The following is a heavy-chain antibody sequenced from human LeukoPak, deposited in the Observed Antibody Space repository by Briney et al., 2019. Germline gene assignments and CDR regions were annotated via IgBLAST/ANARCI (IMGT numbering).Heavy chain of an antibody. CDR1: GYTFTSYD. J-gene: IGHJ6*02. Sequence: ASVKVSCKASGYTFTSYDINWVRQATGQGVEWMGWMNPNSGNTGYAQKFQGRVTMTRNTSISTAYMELSSLRSEDTAVYYCASGTGDDYRPPLYYNYYGMDVWGQGTTVTVSS. CDR3: ASGTGDDYRPPLYYNYYGMDV. V-gene: IGHV1-8*01. CDR2: MNPNSGNT. D-gene: IGHD5-24*01.